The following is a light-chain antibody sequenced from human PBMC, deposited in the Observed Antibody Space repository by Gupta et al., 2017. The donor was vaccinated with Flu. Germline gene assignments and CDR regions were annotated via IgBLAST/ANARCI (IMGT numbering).Light chain of an antibody. CDR1: KITSR. CDR2: LSS. V-gene: IGKV1-12*02. CDR3: QQANSFPYT. J-gene: IGKJ4*01. Sequence: PPGVSASVGDRFINTWLESKITSRLDWYQQRPGKSPKLLIYLSSSRESGVPARFSGRGSGTDFTLTISGLQPEDFATYYCQQANSFPYTFGGGTMLEIK.